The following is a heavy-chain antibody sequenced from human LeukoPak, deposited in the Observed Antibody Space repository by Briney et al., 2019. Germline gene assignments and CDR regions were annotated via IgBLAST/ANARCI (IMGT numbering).Heavy chain of an antibody. CDR2: IYYSGST. CDR1: GGSISSYY. D-gene: IGHD6-19*01. J-gene: IGHJ4*02. Sequence: SGTLSLTCAVSGGSISSYYWSWIRQPPGKGLEWIGYIYYSGSTNYNPSLKSRVTISVDTSKNQFSLKLSFVTAADTAVYYCARAGRSGAGTSDYWGQGTLVTVSS. CDR3: ARAGRSGAGTSDY. V-gene: IGHV4-59*01.